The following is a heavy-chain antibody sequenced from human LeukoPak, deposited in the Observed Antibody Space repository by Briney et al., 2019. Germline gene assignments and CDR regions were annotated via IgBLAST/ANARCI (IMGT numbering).Heavy chain of an antibody. CDR1: GGSISSSSYY. D-gene: IGHD1-14*01. CDR2: IYYSGST. CDR3: ASRDRV. Sequence: PSETLSLTCTVSGGSISSSSYYWGWIRQPPGKGLEWIGSIYYSGSTYYNPSLKSRVTISVDTSKNQFSLKLTSVTAGDTAVYYCASRDRVWGQGTLVTVSS. V-gene: IGHV4-39*01. J-gene: IGHJ4*02.